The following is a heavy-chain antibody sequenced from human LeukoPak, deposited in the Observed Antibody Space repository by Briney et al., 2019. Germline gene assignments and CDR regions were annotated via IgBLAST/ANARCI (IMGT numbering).Heavy chain of an antibody. V-gene: IGHV5-51*01. Sequence: GASLKISCKGSGYSFTNYWIGWVRQMPGKGLEWMGIIYPSDSDTRYSPSFQGQVTISADKSINTAYLQWSSLEASDTAMYYCARHGAANDYWGQGTLVTVSS. CDR1: GYSFTNYW. CDR2: IYPSDSDT. D-gene: IGHD6-13*01. CDR3: ARHGAANDY. J-gene: IGHJ4*02.